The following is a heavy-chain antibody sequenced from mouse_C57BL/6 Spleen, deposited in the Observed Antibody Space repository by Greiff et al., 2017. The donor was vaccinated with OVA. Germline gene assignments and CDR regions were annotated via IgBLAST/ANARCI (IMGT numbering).Heavy chain of an antibody. CDR3: ARGEITTVVGYFDY. Sequence: VKLVESGPELVKPGASVKISCKASGYSFTSYYIHWVKQRPGQGLEWIGWIYPGSGNTKYNEKFKGKATLTADTSSSTAYMQLSSLTSEDSAVYYCARGEITTVVGYFDYWGQGTTLTVSS. V-gene: IGHV1-66*01. J-gene: IGHJ2*01. CDR1: GYSFTSYY. CDR2: IYPGSGNT. D-gene: IGHD1-1*01.